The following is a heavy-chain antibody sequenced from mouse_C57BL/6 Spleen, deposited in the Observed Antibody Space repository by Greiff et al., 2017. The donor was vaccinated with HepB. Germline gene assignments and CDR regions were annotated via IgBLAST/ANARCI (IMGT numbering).Heavy chain of an antibody. CDR1: GYSITSGYY. D-gene: IGHD2-3*01. Sequence: EVKLMESGPGLVKPSQSLSLTCSVTGYSITSGYYWNWIRQFPGNKLEWMGYISYDGSNNYNPSLKNRISITRDTSKNQFFLKLNSVTTEDTATYYCARDWYDGSPAWFAYWGQGTLVTVSA. V-gene: IGHV3-6*01. CDR3: ARDWYDGSPAWFAY. CDR2: ISYDGSN. J-gene: IGHJ3*01.